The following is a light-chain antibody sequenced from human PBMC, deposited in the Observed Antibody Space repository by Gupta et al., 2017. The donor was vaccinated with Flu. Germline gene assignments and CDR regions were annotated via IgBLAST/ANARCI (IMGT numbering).Light chain of an antibody. CDR1: VLARYR. V-gene: IGLV3-25*03. Sequence: SYEMTQTPSVSVSPGQTARTHCPGDVLARYRAYWYQQKPGQAPVVVIYRDTERPSGTPERFSGSASGSTATLTIFEVQAEDEADYYCQSADDSVSYVFGPGTKVTVL. CDR2: RDT. J-gene: IGLJ1*01. CDR3: QSADDSVSYV.